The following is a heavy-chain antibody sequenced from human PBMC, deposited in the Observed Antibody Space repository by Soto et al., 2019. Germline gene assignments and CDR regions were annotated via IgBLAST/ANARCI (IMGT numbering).Heavy chain of an antibody. J-gene: IGHJ5*02. CDR1: GYTFNDYG. Sequence: QVHLVQSGAEVKKPGASVKVSCKASGYTFNDYGITWVRQAPGQGLEWMGWINGHNGKTIYEQNLQGRVTMTTDSSTSTGYMEVRSLRSDDTAVYYCARDLAWGSGRDVVSEDWLDPWGQGTLVTVSS. V-gene: IGHV1-18*01. D-gene: IGHD3-10*01. CDR3: ARDLAWGSGRDVVSEDWLDP. CDR2: INGHNGKT.